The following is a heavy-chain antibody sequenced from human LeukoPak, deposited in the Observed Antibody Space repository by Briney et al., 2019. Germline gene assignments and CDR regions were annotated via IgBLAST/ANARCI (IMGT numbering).Heavy chain of an antibody. D-gene: IGHD4-17*01. J-gene: IGHJ4*02. CDR1: GFTFSSYA. Sequence: GGSLRLSCAASGFTFSSYAMSWVRQAPGKGLEWVSAISGSGGSTYYADSVKGRFTISRDNSRNTLYLQISSLRADDTAVYYCAKATGYYGDYNNYFDYWGQGTLVTVSS. CDR2: ISGSGGST. V-gene: IGHV3-23*01. CDR3: AKATGYYGDYNNYFDY.